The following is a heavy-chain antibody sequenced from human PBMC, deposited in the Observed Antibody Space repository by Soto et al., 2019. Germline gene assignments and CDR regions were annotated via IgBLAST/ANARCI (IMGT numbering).Heavy chain of an antibody. CDR1: GFTFRSYW. Sequence: EVQLEESGGGLVQPGGSLRLSCAASGFTFRSYWMSWARQAPGKGLEWVANIKQDGSERNYVDSVKGRFTISRDNAKNSLSLEMITLRVEDTAIYYCARHWSDGYAHYMDVWGRGTTVTVSS. V-gene: IGHV3-7*01. D-gene: IGHD3-3*01. CDR3: ARHWSDGYAHYMDV. CDR2: IKQDGSER. J-gene: IGHJ6*03.